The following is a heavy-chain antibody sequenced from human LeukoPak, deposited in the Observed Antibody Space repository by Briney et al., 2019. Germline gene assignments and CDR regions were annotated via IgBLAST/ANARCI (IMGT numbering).Heavy chain of an antibody. J-gene: IGHJ5*02. CDR1: GYTFTSYD. V-gene: IGHV1-8*01. Sequence: GASVTVSFKASGYTFTSYDINWVRQAPGQGLEWMGWMNPNSGNTGYAQKFQGRVTMTRNTSISTAYLELSSLRSEDTAVYYCARRKGTTGTTLFVPWGQGTLVTVSS. CDR3: ARRKGTTGTTLFVP. D-gene: IGHD1-1*01. CDR2: MNPNSGNT.